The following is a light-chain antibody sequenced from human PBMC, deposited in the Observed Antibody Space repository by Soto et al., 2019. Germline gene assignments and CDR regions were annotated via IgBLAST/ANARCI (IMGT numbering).Light chain of an antibody. J-gene: IGKJ4*01. CDR2: GAS. CDR1: QSVDSSS. V-gene: IGKV3-20*01. CDR3: QHFDDSLT. Sequence: EVVLTQSLGTLSLSPGERATLSCRASQSVDSSSLAWYQQKPGQAPRLLISGASQRATGTPDRFSGSGSGTDFTLTISRLEPEDFAVYYCQHFDDSLTFGGGTKVEIK.